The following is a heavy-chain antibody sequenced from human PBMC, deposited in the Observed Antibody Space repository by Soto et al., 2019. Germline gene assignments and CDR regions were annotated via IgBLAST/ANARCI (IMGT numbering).Heavy chain of an antibody. CDR3: ASQYSDFWSGPPDYYGMDV. CDR1: GYTFTSYA. Sequence: ASVKVSCKASGYTFTSYAMHWVRQAPGHRLEWMGWINAGNGNTKYSQKFQGRVTITRDTSASTAYMELSSLRSEDTAVYYCASQYSDFWSGPPDYYGMDVWGQGTTVTV. V-gene: IGHV1-3*01. J-gene: IGHJ6*02. CDR2: INAGNGNT. D-gene: IGHD3-3*01.